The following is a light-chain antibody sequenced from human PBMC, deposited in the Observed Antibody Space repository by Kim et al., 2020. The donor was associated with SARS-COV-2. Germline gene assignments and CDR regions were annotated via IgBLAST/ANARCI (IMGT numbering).Light chain of an antibody. CDR2: DAS. Sequence: LSLSPGESATLSCRASQSVSSYLAWYQQKPGQAPRLLIYDASNRATGIPARFSGSGSGTDFTLTISSLEPEDFAVYYCQQRSNWYTFGQGTKLEIK. J-gene: IGKJ2*01. CDR3: QQRSNWYT. CDR1: QSVSSY. V-gene: IGKV3-11*01.